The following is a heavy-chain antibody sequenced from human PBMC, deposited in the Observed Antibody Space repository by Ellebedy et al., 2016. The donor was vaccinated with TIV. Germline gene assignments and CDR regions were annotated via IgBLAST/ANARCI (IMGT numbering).Heavy chain of an antibody. CDR3: VSTAGPTEGRDH. D-gene: IGHD4-17*01. CDR1: GFIVSSHF. CDR2: IHTGGST. J-gene: IGHJ4*02. Sequence: GESLKISCTASGFIVSSHFMSWVRQAPEKGLEWVSFIHTGGSTNYADSVKGRFTMFRDTSTNTLYLQMNGLRVDDTAVYYCVSTAGPTEGRDHWGQGALVTVSS. V-gene: IGHV3-66*01.